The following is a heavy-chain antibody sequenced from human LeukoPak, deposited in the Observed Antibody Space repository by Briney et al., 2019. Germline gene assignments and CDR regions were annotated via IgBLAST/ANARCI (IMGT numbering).Heavy chain of an antibody. Sequence: KPSETLSLTCTVSGYSISSGYYWAWIRQPPGKGLEWIGSIYHSGSTYYNPSLKSRVTISVDTSKNQFSLKLSSVTAADTAVYYCARDHGPGGGRFDPWGQGTLVTVSS. CDR3: ARDHGPGGGRFDP. CDR1: GYSISSGYY. D-gene: IGHD3-16*01. CDR2: IYHSGST. J-gene: IGHJ5*02. V-gene: IGHV4-38-2*02.